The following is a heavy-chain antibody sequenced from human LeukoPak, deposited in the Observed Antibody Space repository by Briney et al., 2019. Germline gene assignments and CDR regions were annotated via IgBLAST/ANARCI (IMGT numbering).Heavy chain of an antibody. Sequence: ASVKVSCKASGYTFTGYYMHWVRQAPGQGLEWMGWINPNSGGTNYAQKFQGRVTMTRDTSISTAYMELSRLRSDDTAVYYCARDLATYTCSGGSCYSPHYYYYMDVWGKGTTVTISS. J-gene: IGHJ6*03. D-gene: IGHD2-15*01. V-gene: IGHV1-2*02. CDR1: GYTFTGYY. CDR3: ARDLATYTCSGGSCYSPHYYYYMDV. CDR2: INPNSGGT.